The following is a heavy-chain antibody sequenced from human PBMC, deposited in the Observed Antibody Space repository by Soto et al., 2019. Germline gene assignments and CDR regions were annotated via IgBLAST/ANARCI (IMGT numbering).Heavy chain of an antibody. D-gene: IGHD5-12*01. CDR1: GFIFDDYA. Sequence: PGGSLRLSCAASGFIFDDYAMHWVRQGPGRGLEWVSGISWNSGKIDYADSVKGRFTVSRDNAKNSLYLQMNSLRAEDTALYYCAKDRMATIIFNFQHWGQGTQVTVSS. CDR2: ISWNSGKI. CDR3: AKDRMATIIFNFQH. J-gene: IGHJ1*01. V-gene: IGHV3-9*01.